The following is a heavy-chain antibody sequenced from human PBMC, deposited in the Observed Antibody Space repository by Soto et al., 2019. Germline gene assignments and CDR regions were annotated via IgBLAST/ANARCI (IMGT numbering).Heavy chain of an antibody. J-gene: IGHJ4*02. D-gene: IGHD3-22*01. CDR3: ARGSDSSGYYSSWLDY. CDR2: IIPILGIA. Sequence: QVQLVQSGAEVKKPGSSVKVSCKASGGTFSSYTISWVRQAPGQGLEWMGRIIPILGIANYAQKFQGRVTITADKSTSTAYMELSSLRSEDTAVYYCARGSDSSGYYSSWLDYWGQGTLVTVSS. CDR1: GGTFSSYT. V-gene: IGHV1-69*02.